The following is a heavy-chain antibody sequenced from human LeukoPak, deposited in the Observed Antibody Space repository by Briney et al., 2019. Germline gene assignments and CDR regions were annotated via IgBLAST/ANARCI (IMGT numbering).Heavy chain of an antibody. V-gene: IGHV3-23*01. Sequence: PGGSLRLTCAASGFTFSSYAMSWVRQAPGKGLEWVSAISGSGGSTYYADSVKGRFTISRDNSKNTLYLQMNSLRAEDTAVYYCAKEDDFWRGEGTRTWGQGTLVTSPQ. D-gene: IGHD3-3*01. CDR3: AKEDDFWRGEGTRT. CDR1: GFTFSSYA. CDR2: ISGSGGST. J-gene: IGHJ5*02.